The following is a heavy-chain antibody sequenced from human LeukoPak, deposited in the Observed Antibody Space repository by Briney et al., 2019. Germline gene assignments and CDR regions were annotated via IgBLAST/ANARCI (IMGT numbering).Heavy chain of an antibody. CDR3: ARNGGGTTVSPPLFDY. V-gene: IGHV1-18*01. CDR2: ISIHNGKI. D-gene: IGHD1-1*01. Sequence: GASVKVSCKASGYTFTSYGISWVRQAPGQGLEWMGWISIHNGKINYAQKLPGRVTMTTDTSTSTAYMELRSLRSDDTAVYYCARNGGGTTVSPPLFDYWGQGTLVTVSS. J-gene: IGHJ4*02. CDR1: GYTFTSYG.